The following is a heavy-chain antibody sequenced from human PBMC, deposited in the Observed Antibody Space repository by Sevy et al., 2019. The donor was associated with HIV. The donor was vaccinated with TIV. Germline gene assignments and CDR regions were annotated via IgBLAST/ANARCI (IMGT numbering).Heavy chain of an antibody. V-gene: IGHV4-39*01. Sequence: SETLSLTCTVSGDSISSSSYYWGWIRQPPGKGLEWIGQIYYSGNTYYSPSLKSRVTISVDTSKNQFSLRLNSVTAADTAVYYCARHVGAAVDWFDPWGQRTLVTVSS. CDR2: IYYSGNT. D-gene: IGHD2-21*02. CDR1: GDSISSSSYY. J-gene: IGHJ5*02. CDR3: ARHVGAAVDWFDP.